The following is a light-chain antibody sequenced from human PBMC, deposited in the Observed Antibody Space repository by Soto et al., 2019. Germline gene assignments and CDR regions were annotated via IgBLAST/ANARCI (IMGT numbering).Light chain of an antibody. CDR1: QSLSSTY. CDR2: GAS. V-gene: IGKV3-20*01. J-gene: IGKJ4*01. Sequence: EIVLTQSPGTLSLSPGERATLSCRASQSLSSTYLAWYQHKPGQAPRLLIYGASSRATSIPDRFIGSGSATAFTLTIGTPEPDDSAVFRCQQYGNSPPTFGGGPKVEI. CDR3: QQYGNSPPT.